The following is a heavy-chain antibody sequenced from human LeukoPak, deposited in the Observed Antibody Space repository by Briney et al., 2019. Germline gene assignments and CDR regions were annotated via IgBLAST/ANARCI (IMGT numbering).Heavy chain of an antibody. D-gene: IGHD3-16*01. V-gene: IGHV3-66*01. J-gene: IGHJ4*02. Sequence: GGSLRLSCAASGFTVSSNYMSWVRQAPGKGLEWVSSMYIGGSTYYADSVKGRFTISRDNPNNTLYLQMHSLRAEDTAVYYCARETSRFGIWGQGTLVTV. CDR1: GFTVSSNY. CDR2: MYIGGST. CDR3: ARETSRFGI.